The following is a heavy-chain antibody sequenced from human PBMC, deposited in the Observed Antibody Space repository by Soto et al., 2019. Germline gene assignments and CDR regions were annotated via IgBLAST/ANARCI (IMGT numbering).Heavy chain of an antibody. V-gene: IGHV3-30*18. CDR2: ISYDGSNK. CDR3: AKGYLEDLDFDY. J-gene: IGHJ4*02. Sequence: QVQLVESGGGVVQPGRSLRLSCAASGFTFSSYGMHWVRQAPGKGLEWMAVISYDGSNKYYADSVKGRFTISRDNSKNTLYLQMNSLRAEDTAVYYCAKGYLEDLDFDYWGQGTLVTVSS. CDR1: GFTFSSYG. D-gene: IGHD1-1*01.